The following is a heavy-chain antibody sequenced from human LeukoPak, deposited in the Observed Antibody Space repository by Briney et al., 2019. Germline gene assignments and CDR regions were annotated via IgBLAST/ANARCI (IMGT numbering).Heavy chain of an antibody. CDR3: VRLGVYYSDS. J-gene: IGHJ4*01. CDR1: GGSFSGYY. Sequence: SETLSLTCAVYGGSFSGYYWSWIRQPPGKGLEWIGEINHSGSTNYNPSLNSRVSISLDTSKSHFSLTLYSVTAADTAVYYCVRLGVYYSDSWGQGSPVTVSS. V-gene: IGHV4-34*01. D-gene: IGHD3-16*01. CDR2: INHSGST.